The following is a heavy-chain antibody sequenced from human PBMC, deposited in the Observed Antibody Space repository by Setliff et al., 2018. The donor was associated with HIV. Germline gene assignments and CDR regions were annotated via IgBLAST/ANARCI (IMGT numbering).Heavy chain of an antibody. D-gene: IGHD4-4*01. Sequence: PGGSLRLSCVGSGFTFNNYGMHWVRRAPGKGLEWVAVIWYDGSDGFYADSVQGRFTLSRDNSRNTVYLQMNDLRAEDTALYYCVRDLMPTVSGEISPDAFGVWGQGTMVTVSS. CDR3: VRDLMPTVSGEISPDAFGV. J-gene: IGHJ3*01. CDR1: GFTFNNYG. V-gene: IGHV3-33*01. CDR2: IWYDGSDG.